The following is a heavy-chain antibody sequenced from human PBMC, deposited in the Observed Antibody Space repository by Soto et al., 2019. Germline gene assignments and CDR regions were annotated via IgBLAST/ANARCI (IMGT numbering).Heavy chain of an antibody. CDR2: ISWNSGSI. J-gene: IGHJ4*02. Sequence: EVQLVESGGGLVQPGRSLRLSCAASGFTFDDYAMHWVRQAPGKGLEWVSGISWNSGSIGYADSVKGRFTISRDNAKNSLYLQMNSLRAEDTALYYCAKDDSSGWNFATVRNWGQGTLVTVSS. CDR1: GFTFDDYA. V-gene: IGHV3-9*01. D-gene: IGHD6-19*01. CDR3: AKDDSSGWNFATVRN.